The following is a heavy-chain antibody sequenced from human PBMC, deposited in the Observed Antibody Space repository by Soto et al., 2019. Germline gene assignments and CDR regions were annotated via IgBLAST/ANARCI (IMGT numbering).Heavy chain of an antibody. V-gene: IGHV3-21*01. CDR1: VFTFRSFT. CDR2: ISSNSAYI. CDR3: TRDASRDSSARGWFDP. Sequence: PGGSRRHSWAASVFTFRSFTMNWGRQAPGKGLEWVSTISSNSAYIYYTDALRGRFTISRDNAKNSLHLQMNSLRAEDTAVYYCTRDASRDSSARGWFDPWGPGTLVTVST. D-gene: IGHD6-13*01. J-gene: IGHJ5*02.